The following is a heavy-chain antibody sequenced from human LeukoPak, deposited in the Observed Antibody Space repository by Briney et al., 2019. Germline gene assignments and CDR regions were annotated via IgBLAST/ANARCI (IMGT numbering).Heavy chain of an antibody. J-gene: IGHJ4*02. Sequence: QPGRSLRPSRAASGLTFDDYAMHWVRQPPGEMLEWGSAITWNSGTIAYADTVKGRFNMSRGNAKNSVYLQMNSLRNEDTALYYCARDSQVRGDDYGFFDYWGQGTLVTVSS. D-gene: IGHD5-12*01. CDR3: ARDSQVRGDDYGFFDY. CDR1: GLTFDDYA. CDR2: ITWNSGTI. V-gene: IGHV3-9*01.